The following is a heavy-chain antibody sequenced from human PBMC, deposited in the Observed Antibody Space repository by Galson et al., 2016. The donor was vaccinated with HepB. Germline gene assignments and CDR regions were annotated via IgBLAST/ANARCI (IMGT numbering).Heavy chain of an antibody. Sequence: TLSLTCAVYGGSFSGYYWNWFRQHPGKGLEWIGYIFYSGSSYYNPSLKSRVTISVDTSKNQFSLKLSSVTAADTAVYHCTSGLVRGVISFWGQGFLVSVSS. V-gene: IGHV4-31*11. D-gene: IGHD3-10*01. CDR3: TSGLVRGVISF. J-gene: IGHJ4*02. CDR1: GGSFSGYY. CDR2: IFYSGSS.